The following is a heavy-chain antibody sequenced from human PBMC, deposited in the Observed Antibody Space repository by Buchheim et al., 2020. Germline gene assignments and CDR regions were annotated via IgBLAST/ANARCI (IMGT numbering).Heavy chain of an antibody. CDR2: MNPDSGAT. J-gene: IGHJ4*02. V-gene: IGHV1-8*01. D-gene: IGHD3-10*01. CDR3: ARTMVRGVPSMDY. CDR1: GYPFTSFD. Sequence: QVQLVQSGAEVQKPGASVKVSCKASGYPFTSFDLNWVRQATGQGLECLGWMNPDSGATGYAPKFKGRFTMTWDTSITTAYMELSRLTSDDTAVYYGARTMVRGVPSMDYWGQGTL.